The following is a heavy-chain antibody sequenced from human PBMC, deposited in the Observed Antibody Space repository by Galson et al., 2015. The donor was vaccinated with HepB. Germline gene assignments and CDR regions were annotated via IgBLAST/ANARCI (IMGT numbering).Heavy chain of an antibody. D-gene: IGHD3-16*01. Sequence: SLRLSCAASGFLFSNYGMHWVRQAPGKGLEWVAFIWYDGRNKYYVDSLKGRFANSRDNSKNTLYLQLDSLRVEDTAVYYCARDGAPRALWDYSGMDVWGLGTTVTVSS. CDR1: GFLFSNYG. CDR2: IWYDGRNK. J-gene: IGHJ6*04. CDR3: ARDGAPRALWDYSGMDV. V-gene: IGHV3-33*01.